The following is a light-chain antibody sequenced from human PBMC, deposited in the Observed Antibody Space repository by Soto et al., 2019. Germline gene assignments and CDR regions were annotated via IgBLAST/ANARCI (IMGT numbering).Light chain of an antibody. CDR2: AAS. CDR1: QTISSW. Sequence: GYRVTITGRASQTISSWLAWYQQKPGKAPKLLIYAASSLQSGVPSRFSGRGSGTDFTLTINSLQPEDFASYYCQQANSFPLTFGGGTKVDIK. CDR3: QQANSFPLT. J-gene: IGKJ4*01. V-gene: IGKV1D-12*01.